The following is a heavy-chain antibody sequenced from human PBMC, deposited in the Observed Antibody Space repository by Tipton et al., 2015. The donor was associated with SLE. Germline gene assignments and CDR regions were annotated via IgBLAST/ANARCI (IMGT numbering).Heavy chain of an antibody. J-gene: IGHJ4*02. CDR2: IYFSGIT. Sequence: TLSLTCTVSGGSISGSSYYWGWIRQPPGKGLEWIGSIYFSGITDYNPSLKTRVTISVDKSKNQFSLKLSSVTAADTAVYYCARDPYDSWSDYQATFDYWGQGTLVTVSP. V-gene: IGHV4-39*07. CDR3: ARDPYDSWSDYQATFDY. D-gene: IGHD3-3*01. CDR1: GGSISGSSYY.